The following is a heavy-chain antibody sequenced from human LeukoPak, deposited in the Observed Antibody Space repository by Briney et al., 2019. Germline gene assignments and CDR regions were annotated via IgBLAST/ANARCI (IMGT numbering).Heavy chain of an antibody. V-gene: IGHV1-18*01. J-gene: IGHJ4*02. CDR3: ARAIVITMVRGVIPYYFDY. Sequence: ASVKVSCKASGYTFTSYDINWVRQATGQGLEWMGWMNPNSGNTNYAQKLQGRVTMTTDTSTSTAYMELRSLRSDDTAVYYCARAIVITMVRGVIPYYFDYWGQGTLVTVSS. D-gene: IGHD3-10*01. CDR2: MNPNSGNT. CDR1: GYTFTSYD.